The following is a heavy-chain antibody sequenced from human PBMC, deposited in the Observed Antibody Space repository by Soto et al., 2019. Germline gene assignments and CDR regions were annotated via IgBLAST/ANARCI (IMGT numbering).Heavy chain of an antibody. Sequence: QVQLQESGPGLVKPSQTLSLTCTVSGGSISSGDYYWSWIRQPPGKGLEWIGYIYYSGSTYYNPSLKRRVTISVDASKNQFSLKLSSVTAADTAVYYCARESSNYYYYYGMDVWGQGTTVTVSS. J-gene: IGHJ6*02. D-gene: IGHD4-4*01. CDR2: IYYSGST. V-gene: IGHV4-30-4*01. CDR3: ARESSNYYYYYGMDV. CDR1: GGSISSGDYY.